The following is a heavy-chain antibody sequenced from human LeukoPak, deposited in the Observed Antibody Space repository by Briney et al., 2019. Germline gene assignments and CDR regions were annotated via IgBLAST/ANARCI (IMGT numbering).Heavy chain of an antibody. D-gene: IGHD3-22*01. V-gene: IGHV3-30*07. J-gene: IGHJ6*03. CDR3: AKSKRRHDSSGYARGGYYYYYYMDV. CDR1: GFTFSSYA. Sequence: GGSLRLSCAASGFTFSSYAMHWVRQAPGKGLEWVAVISYDGSNKYYADSVKGRFTISRDNSKNTLYLQMNSLRAEDTAVYYCAKSKRRHDSSGYARGGYYYYYYMDVWGKGTTVTVSS. CDR2: ISYDGSNK.